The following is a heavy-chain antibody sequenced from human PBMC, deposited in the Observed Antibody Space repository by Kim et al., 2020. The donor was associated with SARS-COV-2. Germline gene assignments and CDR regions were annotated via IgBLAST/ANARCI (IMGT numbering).Heavy chain of an antibody. CDR1: GFTFSSYA. J-gene: IGHJ6*02. Sequence: GGSLRLSCAASGFTFSSYAMSWVRQAPGKGLEWVSVIYSGGSSTYYADSVKGRFTISRDNSKNTLYLQMNSLRAEDTAVYYCAKRGSSGDYGMDVWGQGTTVTVSS. D-gene: IGHD6-6*01. CDR2: IYSGGSST. V-gene: IGHV3-23*03. CDR3: AKRGSSGDYGMDV.